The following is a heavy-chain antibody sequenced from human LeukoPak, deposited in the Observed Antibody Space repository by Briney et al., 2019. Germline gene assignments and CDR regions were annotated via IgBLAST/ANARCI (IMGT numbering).Heavy chain of an antibody. Sequence: PGGSLRLSCVASGFTFRNYGMHWICQAPGKGLEWVSVIFYDGSKKYYADFVKGRFTISRDNSKNVVYLQMDSLRAEDTAFYYCARSLGETTFDWWGQGTLVTVPS. D-gene: IGHD3-16*01. V-gene: IGHV3-33*01. CDR2: IFYDGSKK. J-gene: IGHJ4*02. CDR1: GFTFRNYG. CDR3: ARSLGETTFDW.